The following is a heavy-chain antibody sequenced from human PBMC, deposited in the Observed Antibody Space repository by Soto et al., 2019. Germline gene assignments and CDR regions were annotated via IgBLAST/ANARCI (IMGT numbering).Heavy chain of an antibody. CDR2: IDPSDSYT. D-gene: IGHD2-2*01. Sequence: GESLKISCKGSGYSFTSYWISWVRQMPGKGLEWMGRIDPSDSYTNYSPSFQGHVTISADKSISTAYLQWSSLKASDTAMYYCARIVVVPAARKNYYYYYGMDVWGQGTTVTVSS. V-gene: IGHV5-10-1*01. CDR1: GYSFTSYW. J-gene: IGHJ6*02. CDR3: ARIVVVPAARKNYYYYYGMDV.